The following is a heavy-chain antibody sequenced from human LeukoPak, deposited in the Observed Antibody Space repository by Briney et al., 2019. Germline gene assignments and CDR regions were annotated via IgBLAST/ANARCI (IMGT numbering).Heavy chain of an antibody. J-gene: IGHJ1*01. D-gene: IGHD3-22*01. CDR3: ARGRDDYDSSGYLPFQH. CDR1: GGSISSGDYY. V-gene: IGHV4-30-4*01. CDR2: IFYSGSM. Sequence: SETLSLTCTVSGGSISSGDYYWTWIRQPPGKGLEWMGYIFYSGSMYYNPSLKSRLTISVDTSKNQFSLKLRSVTAADTAVYYCARGRDDYDSSGYLPFQHWGQGTLVSVSS.